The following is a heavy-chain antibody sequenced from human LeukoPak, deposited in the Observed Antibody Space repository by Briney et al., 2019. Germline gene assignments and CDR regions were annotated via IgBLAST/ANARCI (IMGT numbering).Heavy chain of an antibody. J-gene: IGHJ5*02. Sequence: GGSLRLSCAGSGYSFAIYRMSWVRQAPGKGLEWVADINQDGTGTYYVDSVRGRFTVSRDNTKNSLYLQMNSLRAEDTAVYYCTKSEWVPKSWGQGTLVTVSS. CDR1: GYSFAIYR. CDR3: TKSEWVPKS. D-gene: IGHD5-12*01. CDR2: INQDGTGT. V-gene: IGHV3-7*01.